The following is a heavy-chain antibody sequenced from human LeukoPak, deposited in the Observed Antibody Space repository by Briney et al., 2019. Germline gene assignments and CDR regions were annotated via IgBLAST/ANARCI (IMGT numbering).Heavy chain of an antibody. V-gene: IGHV3-69-1*02. Sequence: GGSLRLSCSASGFTFSDYDMNGVRQAPGKGLEWVSSISGLSTHIYYGDSVKGRFSISRGNAKNSVYLQLNSLGVEDTAISYRGRAFPPLRTSSAGDLWGQGILVTVSS. CDR3: GRAFPPLRTSSAGDL. J-gene: IGHJ4*02. CDR1: GFTFSDYD. D-gene: IGHD3-16*01. CDR2: ISGLSTHI.